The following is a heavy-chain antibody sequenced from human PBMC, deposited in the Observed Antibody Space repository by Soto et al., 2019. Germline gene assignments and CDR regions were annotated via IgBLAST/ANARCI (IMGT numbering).Heavy chain of an antibody. CDR3: AKVPDDYSKVFDY. CDR2: ISGSGGST. D-gene: IGHD4-4*01. Sequence: EVPLLESGGGLVQPGGSLRLSCAASGFTFSSYAMSWVRQAPGKGLEWVSAISGSGGSTYYADSVKGRFTISRDNSKNTLYLQMNSLRAEDTAVYYCAKVPDDYSKVFDYWGQGTLVTVSS. CDR1: GFTFSSYA. J-gene: IGHJ4*02. V-gene: IGHV3-23*01.